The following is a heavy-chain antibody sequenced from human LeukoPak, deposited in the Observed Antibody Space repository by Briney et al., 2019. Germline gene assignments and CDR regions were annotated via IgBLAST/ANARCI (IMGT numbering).Heavy chain of an antibody. CDR3: ARGKNWVHPGSYFDY. CDR1: GFTFSSYW. D-gene: IGHD7-27*01. V-gene: IGHV3-74*01. CDR2: INSDGSST. J-gene: IGHJ4*02. Sequence: GGSLRLSCAASGFTFSSYWMHWVRQAPGKGLVWVSRINSDGSSTSYADSVKGRFTISRDNAKNTLYLQMNSLRAEDTAVYYCARGKNWVHPGSYFDYWGQGTLVTVSS.